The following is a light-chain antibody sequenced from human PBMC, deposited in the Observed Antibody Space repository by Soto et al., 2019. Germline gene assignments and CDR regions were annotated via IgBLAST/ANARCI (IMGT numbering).Light chain of an antibody. CDR3: AAWDASLNGRV. J-gene: IGLJ1*01. V-gene: IGLV1-44*01. Sequence: QSALTQPPSASGTPGQRVTVSCSGSSSNIGSNVVNWYRQLPGTAPKLLIYSNNERPSGVPDRFSGSKSGTSASLAISGLQSEDEADYYCAAWDASLNGRVFGTGTKLTVL. CDR1: SSNIGSNV. CDR2: SNN.